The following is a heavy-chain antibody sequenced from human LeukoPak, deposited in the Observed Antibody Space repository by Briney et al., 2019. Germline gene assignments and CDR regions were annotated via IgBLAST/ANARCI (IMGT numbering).Heavy chain of an antibody. CDR3: VRDYDYNFDY. Sequence: ASVKVSCKASGYTFTSFGTSWVRQAPGQGFQWMGWIRAHDGYTNYAQNLRGRVTMTTDTSTTTAYMELRSLRSDDAGIYYCVRDYDYNFDYWGQGILVTVSS. D-gene: IGHD4-11*01. J-gene: IGHJ4*02. CDR2: IRAHDGYT. CDR1: GYTFTSFG. V-gene: IGHV1-18*01.